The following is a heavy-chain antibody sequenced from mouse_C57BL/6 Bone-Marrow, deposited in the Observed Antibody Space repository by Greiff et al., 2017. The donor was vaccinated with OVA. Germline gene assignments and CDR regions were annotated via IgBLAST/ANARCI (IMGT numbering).Heavy chain of an antibody. D-gene: IGHD1-1*01. CDR2: IYPSDSET. CDR1: GYTFTSYW. V-gene: IGHV1-61*01. CDR3: ARRGTTVPVAY. Sequence: VKLQQPGAELVRPGSSVKLSCKASGYTFTSYWMDWVKQRPGQGLEWIGNIYPSDSETHYNQKFKDKATLTVDKSSSTAYMQISSLTSEDSAVYYCARRGTTVPVAYWGQGTLVTVSA. J-gene: IGHJ3*01.